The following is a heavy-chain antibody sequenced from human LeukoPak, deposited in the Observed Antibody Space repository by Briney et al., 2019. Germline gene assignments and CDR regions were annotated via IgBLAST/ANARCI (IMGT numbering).Heavy chain of an antibody. D-gene: IGHD3-3*01. J-gene: IGHJ6*02. Sequence: PSETLSLTCAVYGGSFSGYYWSWIRQPPGKGLEWIGEINHSGSTNYNPSLKSRVTISVDTSKNQFSLKLSSVTAADTAVYYCARNLLTIFGVVPYYYYGMDVWGQGTTVTVSS. CDR2: INHSGST. CDR3: ARNLLTIFGVVPYYYYGMDV. V-gene: IGHV4-34*01. CDR1: GGSFSGYY.